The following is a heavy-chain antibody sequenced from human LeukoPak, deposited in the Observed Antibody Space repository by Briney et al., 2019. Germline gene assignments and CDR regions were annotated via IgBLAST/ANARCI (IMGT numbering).Heavy chain of an antibody. D-gene: IGHD2-2*01. J-gene: IGHJ5*02. CDR2: IYTSGST. V-gene: IGHV4-4*09. CDR1: GGSISSYY. Sequence: SETLSLTCTVSGGSISSYYWSWIRQPPGKGLEWIGYIYTSGSTNYNPSLKSRVTISVDTSKNQISLKLSSVTAADTAVYYCARHGGIVVVPAAGGWFDPWGQGTLVTVSS. CDR3: ARHGGIVVVPAAGGWFDP.